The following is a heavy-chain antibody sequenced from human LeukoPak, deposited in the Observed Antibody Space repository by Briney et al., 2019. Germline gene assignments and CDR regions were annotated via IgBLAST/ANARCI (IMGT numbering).Heavy chain of an antibody. CDR1: GGSMSGYY. CDR2: IHYTGST. D-gene: IGHD4-17*01. V-gene: IGHV4-59*01. J-gene: IGHJ6*02. Sequence: SETLSLICTVSGGSMSGYYWTWIRQPPGKGLEWVGYIHYTGSTKYNPSLLGRGTISLDTSNNQFSLRLSSVTAADPALYYCARADGDTYYYYGMDVWGRGTTVTVSS. CDR3: ARADGDTYYYYGMDV.